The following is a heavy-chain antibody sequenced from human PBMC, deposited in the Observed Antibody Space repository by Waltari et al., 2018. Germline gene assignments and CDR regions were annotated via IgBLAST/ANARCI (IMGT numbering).Heavy chain of an antibody. CDR3: ARDLFPSFWSGYGIDF. Sequence: QVQLVQSGADVKKHGASVRVSCTTSGSTFNAYYIYWVRQAPGKGLEWMGWINPNTGATNLAQKYQGRLSMTRDTSITTAYMELNGLTSDDTAVYYCARDLFPSFWSGYGIDFWGQGTLVTVSS. V-gene: IGHV1-2*02. J-gene: IGHJ3*01. D-gene: IGHD3-3*01. CDR1: GSTFNAYY. CDR2: INPNTGAT.